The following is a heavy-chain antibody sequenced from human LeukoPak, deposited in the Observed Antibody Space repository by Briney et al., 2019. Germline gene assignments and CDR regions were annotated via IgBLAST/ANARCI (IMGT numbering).Heavy chain of an antibody. Sequence: SETLSLTWAVYGGSFSGYYWSWIRQPPGKGLEWIGEINHSGSTNYNPSLKSRVTISVDTSKNQFSLKLSSVTAADTAVYYCARPYSVAGLYYFDYWGQGTLVTVSS. CDR3: ARPYSVAGLYYFDY. V-gene: IGHV4-34*01. D-gene: IGHD6-19*01. J-gene: IGHJ4*02. CDR2: INHSGST. CDR1: GGSFSGYY.